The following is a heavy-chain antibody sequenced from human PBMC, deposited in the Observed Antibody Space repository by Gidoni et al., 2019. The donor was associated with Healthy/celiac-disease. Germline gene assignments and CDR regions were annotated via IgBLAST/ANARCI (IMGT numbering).Heavy chain of an antibody. J-gene: IGHJ4*02. CDR2: ISYDGSNK. D-gene: IGHD1-26*01. Sequence: VAVISYDGSNKYYADSVKGRFTISRDNSKNTLYLQMNSLRAEDTAVYYCASWGWQGSYYWVDYWGQGTLVTVSS. V-gene: IGHV3-30-3*01. CDR3: ASWGWQGSYYWVDY.